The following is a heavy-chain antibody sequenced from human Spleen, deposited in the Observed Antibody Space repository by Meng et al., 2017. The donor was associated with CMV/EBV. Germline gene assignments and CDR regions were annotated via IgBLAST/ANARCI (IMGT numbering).Heavy chain of an antibody. V-gene: IGHV5-51*01. J-gene: IGHJ3*02. CDR3: VRRGGLGYCTNGVCYGDAFDI. Sequence: GGSLRLSCKGSGYTFTSYWIGWVRQMPGKGLEWMGIIYPGDSDTRYSPSFQGQVTISVDESISSAYLQWGRLRASDTAMYYCVRRGGLGYCTNGVCYGDAFDIWGQGTMVTVSS. CDR1: GYTFTSYW. CDR2: IYPGDSDT. D-gene: IGHD2-8*01.